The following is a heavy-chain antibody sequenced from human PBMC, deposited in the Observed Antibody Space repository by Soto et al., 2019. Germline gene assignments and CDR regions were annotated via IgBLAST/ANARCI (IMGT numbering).Heavy chain of an antibody. D-gene: IGHD6-13*01. J-gene: IGHJ4*02. CDR1: GFTFSSYS. CDR3: ARARIPHELGIAAAGGGGFDY. CDR2: ISSSSSYI. V-gene: IGHV3-21*01. Sequence: GGSLRLSCAASGFTFSSYSMNWVRQAPGKGLEWVSSISSSSSYIYYADSVKGRFTISRDNAKNSLYLQMNSLRAEDTAVYYCARARIPHELGIAAAGGGGFDYWGQGTLVTVSS.